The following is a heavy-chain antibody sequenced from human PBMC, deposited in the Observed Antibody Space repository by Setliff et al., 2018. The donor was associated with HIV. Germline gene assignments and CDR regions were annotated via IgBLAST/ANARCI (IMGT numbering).Heavy chain of an antibody. CDR1: GYTFTDYY. J-gene: IGHJ6*02. Sequence: GASVKVSCKASGYTFTDYYMHWVRQAPGQGLEWMGWINPNTGGTNYAQKFQGRVTVTRDTSISTAYMDLSRLRSDDTAVYYCARGAFIGYGWSYFGMDVWGQGTTVTVSS. CDR3: ARGAFIGYGWSYFGMDV. V-gene: IGHV1-2*02. D-gene: IGHD3-22*01. CDR2: INPNTGGT.